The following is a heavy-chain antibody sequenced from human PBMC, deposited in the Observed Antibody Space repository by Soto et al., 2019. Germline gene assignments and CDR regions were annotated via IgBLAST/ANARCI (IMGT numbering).Heavy chain of an antibody. CDR1: GFTFSTSS. CDR2: ISSSSNTI. CDR3: ARVIWSGYLTSDY. Sequence: EVQLVESGGGLGQPGGSLRLSCVVSGFTFSTSSMNWVRQAPGKGLEWVSYISSSSNTIDADSVKGRFTISRDNAKNSLYLQMNSLRDEDTAVYYCARVIWSGYLTSDYWGQGTLVTVSS. J-gene: IGHJ4*02. V-gene: IGHV3-48*02. D-gene: IGHD3-3*01.